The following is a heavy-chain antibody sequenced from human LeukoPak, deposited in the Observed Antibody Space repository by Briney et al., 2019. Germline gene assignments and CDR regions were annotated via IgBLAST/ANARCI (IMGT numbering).Heavy chain of an antibody. Sequence: SETLSLTCTVSGGSISSYYWSWIRQPPGKGLEWIGYIYYSGSTNYNPSLKSRVAISVDTSKNQFSLKLSSVTAADTAVYYCARHPGEQWLVPYFDYWGQGTLVTVSS. CDR2: IYYSGST. CDR1: GGSISSYY. CDR3: ARHPGEQWLVPYFDY. V-gene: IGHV4-59*08. J-gene: IGHJ4*02. D-gene: IGHD6-19*01.